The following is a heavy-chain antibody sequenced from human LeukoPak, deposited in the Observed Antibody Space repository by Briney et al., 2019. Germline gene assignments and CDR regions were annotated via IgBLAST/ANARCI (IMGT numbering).Heavy chain of an antibody. CDR1: GGSISSGSYY. D-gene: IGHD1-26*01. CDR2: IYHSGST. CDR3: ARSTAARIVGAPFDY. Sequence: SETLSLTCTVSGGSISSGSYYWSWIRQPPGKGLEWIGSIYHSGSTYYNPSLKSRVTISVDTSKNQFSLKLSSVTAADTAVYYCARSTAARIVGAPFDYWGQGTLVTVSS. V-gene: IGHV4-39*07. J-gene: IGHJ4*02.